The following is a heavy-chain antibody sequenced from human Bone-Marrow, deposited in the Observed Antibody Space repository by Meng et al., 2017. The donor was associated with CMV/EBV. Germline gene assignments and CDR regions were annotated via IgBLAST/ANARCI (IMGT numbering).Heavy chain of an antibody. D-gene: IGHD2-2*01. CDR2: IYYSGST. J-gene: IGHJ4*02. Sequence: SETLSLTCTVSGGSISSSSYYWGWIRQPPGKGLEWIGSIYYSGSTYYNPSLKSRVTISVDTSKNQFSLKLSSVTAADTAVYYCARGIIPAAADFHNWGQGTLVTVSS. CDR1: GGSISSSSYY. V-gene: IGHV4-39*07. CDR3: ARGIIPAAADFHN.